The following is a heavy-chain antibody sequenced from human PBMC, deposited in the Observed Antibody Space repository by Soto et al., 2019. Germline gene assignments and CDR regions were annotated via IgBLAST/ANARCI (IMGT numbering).Heavy chain of an antibody. CDR3: ARIWGGGGYALIY. Sequence: QVQLVESGGGLVKPGGSLRLSCAASGFTFSDFYMSWIRQAPGKGLEWISYISSSCTTTYYKDSVKGRFTISRDNSKNSLYLQMNTLRDEDPAVYYCARIWGGGGYALIYWGQGTLVTVSS. CDR2: ISSSCTTT. V-gene: IGHV3-11*01. J-gene: IGHJ4*02. D-gene: IGHD2-8*01. CDR1: GFTFSDFY.